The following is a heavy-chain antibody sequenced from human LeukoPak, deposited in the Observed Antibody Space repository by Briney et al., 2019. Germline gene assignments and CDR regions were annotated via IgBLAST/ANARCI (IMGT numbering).Heavy chain of an antibody. CDR1: GFIFSSYW. J-gene: IGHJ4*02. CDR2: INTDGSST. CDR3: ARGGYSSSWYHDS. V-gene: IGHV3-74*01. D-gene: IGHD6-13*01. Sequence: GGSLRLSCAASGFIFSSYWMHWVRHAPGKGLAWVSRINTDGSSTSYADSVKGRFTISRDNAKNTLYLQMNSLRAEDTAVYYCARGGYSSSWYHDSWGQGTLVTVSS.